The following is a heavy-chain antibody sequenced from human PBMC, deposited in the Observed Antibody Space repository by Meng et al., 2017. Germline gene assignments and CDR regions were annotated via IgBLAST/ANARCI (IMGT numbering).Heavy chain of an antibody. Sequence: EVQLVGSGGGLVQPGGSLRLSCAASGFIFSNYWMSWARQAPGKGLEWVANIKQDGSVKSYVDSVRGRFTISRDNAKNSLYLQMNNLRADDTALYYCATSSAAAGNDWGQGTLVTVSS. J-gene: IGHJ4*02. D-gene: IGHD6-13*01. CDR3: ATSSAAAGND. CDR1: GFIFSNYW. CDR2: IKQDGSVK. V-gene: IGHV3-7*01.